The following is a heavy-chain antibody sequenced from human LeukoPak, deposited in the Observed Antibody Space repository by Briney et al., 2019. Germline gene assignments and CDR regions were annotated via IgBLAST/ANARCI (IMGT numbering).Heavy chain of an antibody. CDR3: ARHTAEKYNWFDR. J-gene: IGHJ5*02. CDR2: IYHSGST. Sequence: SGTLSLTCAVSGGSISSGNWWSWVRQPPGKGLEWIGEIYHSGSTNYNPSLKSRVTISVDTSKNQFSLKLSSVTAADTAVYYCARHTAEKYNWFDRWGQGTLVTVSS. D-gene: IGHD5-24*01. CDR1: GGSISSGNW. V-gene: IGHV4-4*02.